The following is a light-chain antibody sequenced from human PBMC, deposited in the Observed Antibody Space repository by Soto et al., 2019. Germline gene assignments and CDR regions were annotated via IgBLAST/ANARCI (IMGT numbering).Light chain of an antibody. Sequence: EVVWTKTQDTLSLSPGERANISCRASQSVTTYLAWYQQKPGQAPRLLIYDASNRATGIPARFSGSGSGTDFTLTISSLEPEDFTVYYSPHPFNWPLPSGGGTKVAIK. CDR3: PHPFNWPLP. CDR2: DAS. V-gene: IGKV3-11*01. J-gene: IGKJ4*01. CDR1: QSVTTY.